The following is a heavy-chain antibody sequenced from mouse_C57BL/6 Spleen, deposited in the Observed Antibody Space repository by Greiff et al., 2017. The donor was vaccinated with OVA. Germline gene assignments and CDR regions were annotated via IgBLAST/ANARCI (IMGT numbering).Heavy chain of an antibody. V-gene: IGHV3-1*01. CDR3: ASAGYDFAMDY. Sequence: EVKLLESGPGMVKPSQSLSLTCTVTGYSITSGYVWHWIRHFPGNILEWMGYISYSGSTNYNPSRKSRISITHDTSKNHFFLKLNSVTTEDTATYYCASAGYDFAMDYWGQGTSVTVSS. D-gene: IGHD2-2*01. J-gene: IGHJ4*01. CDR2: ISYSGST. CDR1: GYSITSGYV.